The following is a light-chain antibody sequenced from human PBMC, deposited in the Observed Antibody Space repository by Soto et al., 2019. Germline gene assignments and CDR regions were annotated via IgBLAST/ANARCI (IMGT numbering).Light chain of an antibody. CDR1: QSISSW. V-gene: IGKV1-5*01. J-gene: IGKJ1*01. Sequence: DIPMTPSPSPPSASVGDRVTITFRARQSISSWLAWYQQKPGKAPKLLIYDASSLESGVPSRFSASGSGTDFTLTLNSLQPEDFATYYCQQGYSTPWTFGQGTKVDIK. CDR2: DAS. CDR3: QQGYSTPWT.